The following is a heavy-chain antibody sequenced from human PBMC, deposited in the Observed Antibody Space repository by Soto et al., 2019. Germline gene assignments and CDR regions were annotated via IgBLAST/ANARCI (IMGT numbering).Heavy chain of an antibody. D-gene: IGHD6-6*01. CDR2: ISYDGSNK. CDR3: ARDAKAARPMYYYGMDV. CDR1: GFTFSSYG. Sequence: GGSLRLSCAASGFTFSSYGMHWVRQAPGKGLEWVAVISYDGSNKYYADSVEGRFTISRDNSKNTLYLQMNSLRAEDTAVYYCARDAKAARPMYYYGMDVWGRGTTVTVSS. J-gene: IGHJ6*02. V-gene: IGHV3-30*03.